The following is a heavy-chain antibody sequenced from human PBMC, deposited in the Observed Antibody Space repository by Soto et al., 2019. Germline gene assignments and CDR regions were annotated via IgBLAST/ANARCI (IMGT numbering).Heavy chain of an antibody. CDR1: GYSFIDYY. V-gene: IGHV1-2*02. CDR3: ARPPGYISDWYYFDL. Sequence: ASVKVSCKASGYSFIDYYMHWVRQAPGQGFEWMGRISPKSGGTNYAQKFEGRVTMTWDTSLNTAYMELSSLISEDTAVYYCARPPGYISDWYYFDLWGQGTLVTVSS. CDR2: ISPKSGGT. J-gene: IGHJ4*02. D-gene: IGHD3-9*01.